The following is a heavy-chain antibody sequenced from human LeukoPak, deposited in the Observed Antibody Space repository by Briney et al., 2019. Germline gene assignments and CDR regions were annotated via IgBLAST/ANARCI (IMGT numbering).Heavy chain of an antibody. CDR2: ISSHGGST. CDR1: GFTFSSYT. J-gene: IGHJ4*02. D-gene: IGHD6-13*01. Sequence: PGGSLRLSCSASGFTFSSYTMHWVRQAPGKGLDYVSAISSHGGSTYYADSVKGRFTISRDNSKNTLYLQMSSLRAEDTAVYYCAIAASRDLADFWGQGTLVTVSS. CDR3: AIAASRDLADF. V-gene: IGHV3-64D*09.